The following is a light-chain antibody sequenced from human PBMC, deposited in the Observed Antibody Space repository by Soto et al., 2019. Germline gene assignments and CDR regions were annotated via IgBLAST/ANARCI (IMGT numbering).Light chain of an antibody. V-gene: IGLV1-44*01. Sequence: QSALTQPPSASGTPGQRFTISCSGGSSNIGTNAVNWYQQLPGTAPKLLIYNNNQRPSGVPDRFSGSKSGTSASLAISGLQSEDEADYYCAAWDDSLNGYVFGTGTKVTVL. J-gene: IGLJ1*01. CDR1: SSNIGTNA. CDR3: AAWDDSLNGYV. CDR2: NNN.